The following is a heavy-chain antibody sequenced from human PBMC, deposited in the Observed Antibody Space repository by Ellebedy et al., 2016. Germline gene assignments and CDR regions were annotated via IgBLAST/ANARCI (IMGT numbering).Heavy chain of an antibody. Sequence: GGSLRLSCVASGFTFSNYAMSWVRQAPGQGLEWVTAISGTGGGTYYADSVKGRFTTSRDNSKNTVYLQMNSLRGEDTAVYYCGKGAPRADSSNWPQYGTDVWGQGTTVTVTS. J-gene: IGHJ6*02. CDR2: ISGTGGGT. D-gene: IGHD6-13*01. CDR1: GFTFSNYA. V-gene: IGHV3-23*01. CDR3: GKGAPRADSSNWPQYGTDV.